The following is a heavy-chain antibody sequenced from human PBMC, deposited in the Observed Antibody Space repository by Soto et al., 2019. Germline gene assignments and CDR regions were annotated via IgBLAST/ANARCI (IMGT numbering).Heavy chain of an antibody. CDR2: INPNGGST. CDR1: GYTFTSYY. J-gene: IGHJ4*02. V-gene: IGHV1-46*03. Sequence: ASVKVSCKASGYTFTSYYMHWVRQAPGQGLEWMGIINPNGGSTSYAQKFQGRVTMTRDTSTSTGYMELSSLRSEDTAVYYCARGIAVAGKRENFDDWGQGTLVTVSS. D-gene: IGHD6-19*01. CDR3: ARGIAVAGKRENFDD.